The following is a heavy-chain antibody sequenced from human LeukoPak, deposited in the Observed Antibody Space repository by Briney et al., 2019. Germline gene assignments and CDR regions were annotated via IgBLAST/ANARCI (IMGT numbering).Heavy chain of an antibody. D-gene: IGHD1-26*01. CDR1: GGSISSSSYY. Sequence: PSETLSLTCTVSGGSISSSSYYWGWIRQPPGKGLEWIGSIYYSGSTYYNPSLKSRVTISVDTSKNQFSLNLSSVTAADTAVYYCARGARGSYSYWGQGTLVTVSS. CDR2: IYYSGST. CDR3: ARGARGSYSY. V-gene: IGHV4-39*07. J-gene: IGHJ4*02.